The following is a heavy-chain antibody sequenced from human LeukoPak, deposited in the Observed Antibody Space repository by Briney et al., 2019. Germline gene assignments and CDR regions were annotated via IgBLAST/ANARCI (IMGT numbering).Heavy chain of an antibody. CDR1: GGSFSGYY. J-gene: IGHJ6*02. CDR2: INHSGST. D-gene: IGHD6-13*01. Sequence: SETLSLTCAIYGGSFSGYYWSWIRQPPGKGLEWIGEINHSGSTNYNPSLKSRVTISVDTSKNQFSLKLSSVTAADTAVYYCARHPARGIATTYYYGMDVWGQGTTVTVSS. CDR3: ARHPARGIATTYYYGMDV. V-gene: IGHV4-34*01.